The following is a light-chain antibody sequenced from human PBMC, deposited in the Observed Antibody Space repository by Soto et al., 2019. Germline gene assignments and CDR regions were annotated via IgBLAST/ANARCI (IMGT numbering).Light chain of an antibody. CDR1: NIGAGYD. CDR2: DDS. Sequence: VLTQPPSVSGAPGQRVTISCTGSGSNIGAGYDVHWYQQKPGQAPVLVVYDDSDRPSGIPERFSGSNSGNTATLTISRVEAGDEADYYCQVWDSSSDHWVFGGGTKVTVL. V-gene: IGLV3-21*02. J-gene: IGLJ3*02. CDR3: QVWDSSSDHWV.